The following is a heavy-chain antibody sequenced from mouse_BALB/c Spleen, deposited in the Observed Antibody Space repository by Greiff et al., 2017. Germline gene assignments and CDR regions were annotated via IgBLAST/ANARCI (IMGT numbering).Heavy chain of an antibody. CDR1: GYTFTSYV. V-gene: IGHV1-14*01. CDR2: INPYNDGT. D-gene: IGHD1-2*01. J-gene: IGHJ4*01. Sequence: VQLQQPGAELVRPGASVKLSCKASGYTFTSYVMHWVKQKPGQGLEWIGYINPYNDGTKYNEKFKGKATLTSDKSSSTAYMELSSLTSEDSAVYYCARRGITTANYAMDYWGQGTSVTVSS. CDR3: ARRGITTANYAMDY.